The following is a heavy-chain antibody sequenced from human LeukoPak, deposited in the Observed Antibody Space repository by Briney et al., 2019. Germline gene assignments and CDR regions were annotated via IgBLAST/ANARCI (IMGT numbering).Heavy chain of an antibody. D-gene: IGHD3-3*01. CDR2: YYYSGRT. J-gene: IGHJ5*02. CDR1: GGSHSSRYYH. CDR3: ARGTYYDFWSGYTTWFDP. Sequence: PSLTLSLTCTFCGGSHSSRYYHGRSIRQPPGRGVERIEHYYYSGRTYYNPSLKSRLNMSVVTSKNQFSLKLTSVTAADTAVYYCARGTYYDFWSGYTTWFDPWGQGTLVTVSS. V-gene: IGHV4-30-4*08.